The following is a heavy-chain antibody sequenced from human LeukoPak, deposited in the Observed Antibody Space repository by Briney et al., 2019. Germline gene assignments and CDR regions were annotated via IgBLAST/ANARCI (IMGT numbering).Heavy chain of an antibody. CDR1: GLTFSNYA. CDR3: ARAGRYTSGWYDY. D-gene: IGHD6-19*01. J-gene: IGHJ4*02. V-gene: IGHV3-23*01. Sequence: PGGSLRLSCAASGLTFSNYAMSWVRQAPGKGMEWASGICAEGGGTYYTDSVKGRFTISRDNSKNTLFLQMNSLRAEDTAVYYCARAGRYTSGWYDYWGQGTRVTVSS. CDR2: ICAEGGGT.